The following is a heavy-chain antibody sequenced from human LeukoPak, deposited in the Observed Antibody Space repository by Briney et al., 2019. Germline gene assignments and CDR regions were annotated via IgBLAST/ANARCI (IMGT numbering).Heavy chain of an antibody. D-gene: IGHD1-26*01. V-gene: IGHV1-46*01. CDR2: INPAVGAT. CDR3: ARDLLRGSYHTPDY. Sequence: ASVKVSCKASGYSFTDYYVHWVRQAPGQGLKWMAIINPAVGATIYAQKFQGRVTVTGDSSTSIVYLELSGLRSDDTARYYCARDLLRGSYHTPDYWGQGTLVTVSS. CDR1: GYSFTDYY. J-gene: IGHJ4*02.